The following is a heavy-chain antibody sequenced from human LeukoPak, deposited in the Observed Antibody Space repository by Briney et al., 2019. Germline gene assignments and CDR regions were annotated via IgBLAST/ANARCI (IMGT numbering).Heavy chain of an antibody. D-gene: IGHD5-12*01. V-gene: IGHV3-30*04. Sequence: GGSLRLSCAASGFTFNSYAIHWVRQAPGKGLEWVAVISYDGSNKYYAESVKGRFTISRDNSKNTLYLQLNSLRPDDTAVYYCARDQLAYSGYDTLFDYWGQGTLVTVSS. CDR1: GFTFNSYA. CDR3: ARDQLAYSGYDTLFDY. CDR2: ISYDGSNK. J-gene: IGHJ4*02.